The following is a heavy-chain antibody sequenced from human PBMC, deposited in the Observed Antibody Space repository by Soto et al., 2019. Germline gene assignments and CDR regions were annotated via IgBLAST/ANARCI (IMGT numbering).Heavy chain of an antibody. Sequence: SETLSLTCAVSNGSISSSNWWNWVRQPPGKGLEWIGEIFHSGSTNYNPSLKSRVTISVDKSKNQFSLKLSSVTAADTAVYYCAILRSSSWTHAFDIWGQGTMVTVSS. V-gene: IGHV4-4*02. J-gene: IGHJ3*02. D-gene: IGHD6-13*01. CDR2: IFHSGST. CDR3: AILRSSSWTHAFDI. CDR1: NGSISSSNW.